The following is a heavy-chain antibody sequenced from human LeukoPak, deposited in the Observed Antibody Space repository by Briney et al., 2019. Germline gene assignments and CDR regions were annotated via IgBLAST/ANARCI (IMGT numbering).Heavy chain of an antibody. CDR3: AKEGGVGCSSTSCYFDY. V-gene: IGHV3-30*18. J-gene: IGHJ4*02. Sequence: PGGSLRLSCVASGFTVSSYGMHWVRQAPGKGLEWVAVISYDGSNKYYADSVKGRFTISRDNSKNTLYLQMNSLRAEDTAVYYCAKEGGVGCSSTSCYFDYWGQGTLVTVSS. D-gene: IGHD2-2*01. CDR1: GFTVSSYG. CDR2: ISYDGSNK.